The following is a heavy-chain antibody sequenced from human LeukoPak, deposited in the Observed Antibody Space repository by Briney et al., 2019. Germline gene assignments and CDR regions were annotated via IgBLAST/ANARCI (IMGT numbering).Heavy chain of an antibody. CDR3: ATFSSSSYYYYYGMDV. V-gene: IGHV1-18*01. D-gene: IGHD6-6*01. J-gene: IGHJ6*02. CDR1: GYTFTSYG. CDR2: ISAYNGNT. Sequence: GASVKVSCKASGYTFTSYGISWVRQAPGQGLEWMGWISAYNGNTNYAQKLQGRVTMTTDTSTSTAYMELRSLRSDDTAVYYCATFSSSSYYYYYGMDVWGQGTRSPSP.